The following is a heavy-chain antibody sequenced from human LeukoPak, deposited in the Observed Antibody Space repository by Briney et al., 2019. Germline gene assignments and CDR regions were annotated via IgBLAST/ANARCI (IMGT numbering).Heavy chain of an antibody. CDR2: IRYDGNNK. V-gene: IGHV3-30*02. D-gene: IGHD2-2*01. J-gene: IGHJ4*02. CDR3: AKIEGKYQLANVPDH. Sequence: PGGSLRLSCAASGFTFSTYGMHWVRQAPGKGLEWVAFIRYDGNNKYYADFVKGRFTISRDNSKNTLYLHMNSQRTEDTAVYYCAKIEGKYQLANVPDHWGQGTLVTVSS. CDR1: GFTFSTYG.